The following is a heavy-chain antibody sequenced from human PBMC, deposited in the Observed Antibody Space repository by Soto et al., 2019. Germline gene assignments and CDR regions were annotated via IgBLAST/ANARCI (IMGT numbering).Heavy chain of an antibody. CDR3: ASVVLPITRGACDA. V-gene: IGHV4-4*02. J-gene: IGHJ3*01. D-gene: IGHD3-16*02. CDR2: ISHSGTS. CDR1: GGSISSSHW. Sequence: QVQLQESGPGLVKPSGTLSLTCAVSGGSISSSHWWTWVRQSPGKGLEYIGEISHSGTSNSNPSLNSRVTVSVDKSKNRFSLALTSVTGAGPAVCYCASVVLPITRGACDACGQGTLVIVSS.